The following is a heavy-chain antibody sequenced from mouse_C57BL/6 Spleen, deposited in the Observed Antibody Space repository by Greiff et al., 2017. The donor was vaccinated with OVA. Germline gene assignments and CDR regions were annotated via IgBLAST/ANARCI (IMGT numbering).Heavy chain of an antibody. CDR2: IDPSDSYT. J-gene: IGHJ2*01. CDR3: ARYPLDSSGYGFDY. V-gene: IGHV1-69*01. D-gene: IGHD3-2*02. CDR1: GYTFTSYW. Sequence: QVQLQQSGAELVMPGASVKLSCKASGYTFTSYWMHWVKQRPGQGLEWIGEIDPSDSYTNYNQKFKGKSTLTVDKSSSTAYMQLSSLTSEDSAVYYCARYPLDSSGYGFDYWGQGTTLTVSS.